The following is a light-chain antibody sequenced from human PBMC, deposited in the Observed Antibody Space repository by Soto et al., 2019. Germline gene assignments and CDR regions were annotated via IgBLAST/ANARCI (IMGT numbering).Light chain of an antibody. CDR3: SSYAGSKTL. Sequence: QSALTQPPSASGSPGQSVTISCTGTSSDVGNYNYVSWYQQHPGKAPKLMIYEVTKRPSGVPDRFSGPKSGNTASLTVSGLQAEDEADYYCSSYAGSKTLFGGGTKVTVL. CDR1: SSDVGNYNY. J-gene: IGLJ3*02. V-gene: IGLV2-8*01. CDR2: EVT.